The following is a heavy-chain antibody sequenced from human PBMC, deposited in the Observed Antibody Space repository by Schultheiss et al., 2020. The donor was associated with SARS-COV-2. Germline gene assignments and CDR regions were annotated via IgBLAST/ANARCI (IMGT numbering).Heavy chain of an antibody. Sequence: GGSLRLSCAASGFTFSSYEMNWVRQAPGKGLEWVSYISSSGSTIYYADSVKGRFTISRDNAKNSLYLQMNSLRAEDTAVYYCARGRRVGATPGAFDIWGQGTMVTVSS. CDR2: ISSSGSTI. V-gene: IGHV3-48*03. D-gene: IGHD1-26*01. CDR1: GFTFSSYE. J-gene: IGHJ3*02. CDR3: ARGRRVGATPGAFDI.